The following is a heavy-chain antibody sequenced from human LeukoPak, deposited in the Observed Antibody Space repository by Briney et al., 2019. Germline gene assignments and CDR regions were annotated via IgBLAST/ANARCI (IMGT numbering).Heavy chain of an antibody. J-gene: IGHJ4*02. CDR1: GGTFSSYA. D-gene: IGHD5-18*01. CDR2: IIPILGIA. CDR3: ARYSYGSYYFDY. V-gene: IGHV1-69*04. Sequence: SVKVSCKASGGTFSSYAISWVRQAPGQGLEWMGRIIPILGIANYAQKFQGRVTITADKSTSTAYMELSSLRAEDTAVYYCARYSYGSYYFDYWGQGTLVTVSS.